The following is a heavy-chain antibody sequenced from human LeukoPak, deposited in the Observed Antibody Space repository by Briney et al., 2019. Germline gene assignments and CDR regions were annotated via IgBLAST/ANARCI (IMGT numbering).Heavy chain of an antibody. CDR3: ARDRTMVRGAPGY. J-gene: IGHJ4*02. CDR2: INPSGGST. Sequence: ASVKVSCKASGYTFTSYDINWVRQATGQGLEWMGIINPSGGSTSYAQKFQGRVTMTRDTSTSTVYMELSSLRSEDTAVYYCARDRTMVRGAPGYWGQGTLVTVSS. V-gene: IGHV1-46*01. D-gene: IGHD3-10*01. CDR1: GYTFTSYD.